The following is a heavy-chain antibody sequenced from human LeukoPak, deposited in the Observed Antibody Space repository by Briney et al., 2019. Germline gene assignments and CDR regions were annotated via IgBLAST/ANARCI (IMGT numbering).Heavy chain of an antibody. J-gene: IGHJ4*02. Sequence: PSETLSLTCTVSGGSISSYYWSWIRQPPGKGLEWIGYIYYSGSTNYNPSLKSRVTISVDTSKNQFSLKLSSVTAADTAVYYCARAYSSSWSSPPYYFDYWGQGTLVTVSS. CDR1: GGSISSYY. V-gene: IGHV4-59*08. CDR2: IYYSGST. D-gene: IGHD6-13*01. CDR3: ARAYSSSWSSPPYYFDY.